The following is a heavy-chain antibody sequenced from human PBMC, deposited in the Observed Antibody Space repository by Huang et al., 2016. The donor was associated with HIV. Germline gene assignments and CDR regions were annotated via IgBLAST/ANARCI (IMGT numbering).Heavy chain of an antibody. CDR1: GSTFSGYY. V-gene: IGHV1-2*02. CDR2: INPKNGAT. CDR3: TRGGEGGLLSKLTRVLDY. D-gene: IGHD3-9*01. Sequence: QVQLEQSGAEVVKPGASVKVSCEASGSTFSGYYIHWVRQAHGQGLGWMGGINPKNGATDYARKVQGRFGMTRDTSINTTYMQLNRLRSDDAAVYFCTRGGEGGLLSKLTRVLDYWGQGTPVAVST. J-gene: IGHJ4*02.